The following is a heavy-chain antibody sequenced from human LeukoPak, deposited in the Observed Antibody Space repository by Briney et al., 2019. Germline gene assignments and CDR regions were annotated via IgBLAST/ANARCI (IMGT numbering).Heavy chain of an antibody. Sequence: GGSLRLSCAASGFTFSSYAMSWVRQAPGKGLEWVSAISGSGGSTYYADSVKGRFTISRDNSKNTLYLQMNSLRAEDTAVYYCAKGGRYYDFWSGYWALDAFDIWGQGTMVTVSS. J-gene: IGHJ3*02. CDR3: AKGGRYYDFWSGYWALDAFDI. V-gene: IGHV3-23*01. CDR1: GFTFSSYA. D-gene: IGHD3-3*01. CDR2: ISGSGGST.